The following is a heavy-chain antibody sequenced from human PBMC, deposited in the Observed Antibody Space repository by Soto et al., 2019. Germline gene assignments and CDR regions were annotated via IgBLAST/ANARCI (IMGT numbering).Heavy chain of an antibody. CDR1: GGSVSSGGYY. Sequence: QVQLQESGPGLVKPSQTLSLTCTVSGGSVSSGGYYWSWIRQHPGKGLEWIGYIYYSGNTFYNPSLKXRXTXXVDTSKNQFSLKLSSVTAADTAVYYCARKKGYSYGPHYFDYWGQGTRVTVSS. D-gene: IGHD5-18*01. V-gene: IGHV4-31*03. J-gene: IGHJ4*02. CDR2: IYYSGNT. CDR3: ARKKGYSYGPHYFDY.